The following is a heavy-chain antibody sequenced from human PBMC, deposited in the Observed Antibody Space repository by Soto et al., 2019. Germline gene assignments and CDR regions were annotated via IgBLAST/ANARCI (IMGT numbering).Heavy chain of an antibody. CDR1: GFTFSSYA. J-gene: IGHJ3*02. CDR3: VRGGPESSGISADDAFDI. Sequence: EVQLLESGGGLVQPGESPRLSCAASGFTFSSYAMSWVRQAPGRGLEWVSIISGNGGSTYYAASVKGRFTISRENDKKSLNLQINDLRAEDTAVYFCVRGGPESSGISADDAFDIWGQGTVVTVSS. D-gene: IGHD6-19*01. V-gene: IGHV3-23*01. CDR2: ISGNGGST.